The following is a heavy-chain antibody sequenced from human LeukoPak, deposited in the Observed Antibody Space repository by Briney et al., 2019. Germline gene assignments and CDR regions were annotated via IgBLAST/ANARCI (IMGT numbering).Heavy chain of an antibody. CDR3: ARDLGDFWSGPRYYFDY. CDR2: MRFDGRNK. D-gene: IGHD3-3*01. Sequence: GGSLRLSCAASGFTFSRNGMHWVRQAPGKGLEWVAIMRFDGRNKNYGDSVKGRFTISRDNSKNTLFLEMNSLRAEDTAVYYCARDLGDFWSGPRYYFDYWGQGTLVTVSS. V-gene: IGHV3-30*02. J-gene: IGHJ4*02. CDR1: GFTFSRNG.